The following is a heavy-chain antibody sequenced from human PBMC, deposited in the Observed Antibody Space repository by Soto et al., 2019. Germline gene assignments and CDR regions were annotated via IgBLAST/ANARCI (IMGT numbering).Heavy chain of an antibody. Sequence: QLQLQESGSGLVKPSQTLSLTCAVSGGSISSGGYSWSWIRQPPGKGLEWIGYMYHSGSTYYNPSLKRRFTSSRYWCKNQFSLKLSSVTAAVTALYYCARVPDHWGQGILVTVSS. CDR3: ARVPDH. V-gene: IGHV4-30-2*01. CDR2: MYHSGST. CDR1: GGSISSGGYS. D-gene: IGHD2-2*01. J-gene: IGHJ4*02.